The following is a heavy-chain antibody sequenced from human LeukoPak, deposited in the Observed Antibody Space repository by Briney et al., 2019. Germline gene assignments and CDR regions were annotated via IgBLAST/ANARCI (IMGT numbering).Heavy chain of an antibody. CDR1: GFTVSSNY. CDR2: IYSGGST. J-gene: IGHJ3*02. V-gene: IGHV3-66*02. CDR3: ARVVVVPAAPGPNDAFDI. Sequence: PGGSLRLSCAASGFTVSSNYMSWVRQAPGKGLEWVSVIYSGGSTYYADSVKGRFTISRDNSKNTLYLQMNSLRAEDTAVYYCARVVVVPAAPGPNDAFDIWGQGTMVTVS. D-gene: IGHD2-2*01.